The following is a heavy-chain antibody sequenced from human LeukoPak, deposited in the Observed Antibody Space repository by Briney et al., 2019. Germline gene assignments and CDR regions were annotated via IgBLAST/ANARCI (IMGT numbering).Heavy chain of an antibody. CDR2: ISSSSSYI. V-gene: IGHV3-21*01. CDR3: ARGTYYYDSSGPSSDY. J-gene: IGHJ4*02. D-gene: IGHD3-22*01. Sequence: GGSLTLSCAASGFTFSSYSMNWVRQAPGKGLEWVSSISSSSSYIYYADSVKGRFTISRDNAKNSLYLQMNSLRAEDTAVYYCARGTYYYDSSGPSSDYWGQGTLVTVSS. CDR1: GFTFSSYS.